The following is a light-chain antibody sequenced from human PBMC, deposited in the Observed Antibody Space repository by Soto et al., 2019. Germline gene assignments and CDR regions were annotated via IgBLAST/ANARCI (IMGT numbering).Light chain of an antibody. CDR2: DDQ. J-gene: IGLJ2*01. CDR1: NIGTKN. CDR3: QVWDNRGI. V-gene: IGLV3-21*02. Sequence: SYELTQPPSLSVAPGQTARITCGGNNIGTKNVHWYQQQPGQAPVLVVYDDQDRPSGSPERFSGSNSGNTATLTISRVEAGDEADYYCQVWDNRGIFGGGTKVTVL.